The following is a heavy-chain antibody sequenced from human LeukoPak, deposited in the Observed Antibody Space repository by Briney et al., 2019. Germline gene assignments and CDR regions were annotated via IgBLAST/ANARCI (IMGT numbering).Heavy chain of an antibody. D-gene: IGHD3-3*02. J-gene: IGHJ6*02. CDR2: INHSGST. Sequence: SETLSLTCAVYGGSFSGYYWSWIRQPPGKGLEWIGEINHSGSTNYNPSLKSRVTISVDTSKNQFSLKLSSVTAADTAVYYCARVHSLADYYYYGMEVWGQGTTVTVSS. V-gene: IGHV4-34*01. CDR1: GGSFSGYY. CDR3: ARVHSLADYYYYGMEV.